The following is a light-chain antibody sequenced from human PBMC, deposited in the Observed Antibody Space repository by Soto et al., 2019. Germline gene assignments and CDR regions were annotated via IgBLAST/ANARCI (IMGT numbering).Light chain of an antibody. CDR3: QHYGSSPET. CDR2: GAS. J-gene: IGKJ1*01. CDR1: QSIGDT. Sequence: EIVMTQSPATLSVSPGGRATLSCRASQSIGDTLAWYQQKPGQAPRLLIYGASSRATGIPDRFSGSGSGTDFTLTISRLEPEDFAVYYCQHYGSSPETFGQGTKVDI. V-gene: IGKV3-20*01.